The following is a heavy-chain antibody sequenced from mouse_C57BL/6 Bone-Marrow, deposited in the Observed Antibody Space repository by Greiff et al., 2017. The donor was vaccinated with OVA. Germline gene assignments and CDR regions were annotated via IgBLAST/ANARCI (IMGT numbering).Heavy chain of an antibody. Sequence: VQLQQSGPGLVQPSQSLSITCTVSGFSLTSYGVHWVRQSPGKGLEWLGVIWSGGSTDYNAAFISRLSISKDNSKSQVFFKMNSLQADDTAIYYCARTGDYDQGFAYWGQGTLVTVSA. CDR2: IWSGGST. J-gene: IGHJ3*01. D-gene: IGHD2-4*01. CDR3: ARTGDYDQGFAY. CDR1: GFSLTSYG. V-gene: IGHV2-2*01.